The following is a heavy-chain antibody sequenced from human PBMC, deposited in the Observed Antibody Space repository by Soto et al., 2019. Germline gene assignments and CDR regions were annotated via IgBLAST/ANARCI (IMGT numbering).Heavy chain of an antibody. CDR2: IYYSGST. J-gene: IGHJ5*02. CDR3: SRLRVVPAAIVDWFDP. D-gene: IGHD2-2*01. V-gene: IGHV4-59*01. CDR1: GGSISSYY. Sequence: QMQLQESGPGLVKPSETLSLTCTVSGGSISSYYWSWIRQPPGKGLEWIGYIYYSGSTNYNPTLKSRVNEDVNTSKKQVSLQLGSVTAADTAVYYCSRLRVVPAAIVDWFDPPVQETLVTVS.